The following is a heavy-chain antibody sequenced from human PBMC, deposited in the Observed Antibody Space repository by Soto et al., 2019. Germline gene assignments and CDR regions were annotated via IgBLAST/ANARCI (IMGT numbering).Heavy chain of an antibody. CDR1: GFTFSSYG. J-gene: IGHJ6*02. D-gene: IGHD3-16*01. Sequence: QVQLVESGGGVVQPGRSLRLSCAASGFTFSSYGMHWVRQAPGKGLEWVAVIWDDGSSKYYAGSGKGRFTISRDNSKNTLYLQMTSLRAEDKGADYWARERRWGTSAMGVWGQGTTVNVCS. CDR2: IWDDGSSK. V-gene: IGHV3-33*01. CDR3: ARERRWGTSAMGV.